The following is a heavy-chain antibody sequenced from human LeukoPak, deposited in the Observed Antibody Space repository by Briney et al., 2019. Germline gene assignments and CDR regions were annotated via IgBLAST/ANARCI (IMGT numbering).Heavy chain of an antibody. D-gene: IGHD4-11*01. CDR3: ARCAVNYYYYYYMDV. J-gene: IGHJ6*03. V-gene: IGHV1-69*05. CDR1: GGTFSSYA. CDR2: IIPIFGTA. Sequence: SVKVSCKASGGTFSSYAISWVRQAPGQGLEWMRGIIPIFGTANYAQKFQGRVTITTDESTSTAYMELSSLRSEDTAVYYCARCAVNYYYYYYMDVWGKGTTVTVSS.